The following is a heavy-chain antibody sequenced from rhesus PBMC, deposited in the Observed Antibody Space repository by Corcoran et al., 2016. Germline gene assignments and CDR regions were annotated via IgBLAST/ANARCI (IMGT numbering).Heavy chain of an antibody. CDR3: ASGRIVAGPFSAV. J-gene: IGHJ5-1*01. CDR2: IYGSGIST. D-gene: IGHD6-13*01. Sequence: QLQLQESGPGLVKPSETLSVTCAVSGGSISSFYWSWIRQAPGKGLDWIGYIYGSGISTNYTPSLQSRVTLSVDTSKNQLSLKLISVTAADTAVYYCASGRIVAGPFSAVWGPGVLVTVSS. CDR1: GGSISSFY. V-gene: IGHV4-169*02.